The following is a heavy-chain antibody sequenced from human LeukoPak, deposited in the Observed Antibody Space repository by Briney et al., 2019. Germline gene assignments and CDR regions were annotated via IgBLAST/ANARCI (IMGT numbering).Heavy chain of an antibody. CDR3: AKDPYRASSGLVDY. Sequence: GGSLRLSCATSGFTFSNYAVSWVRQAPGKGLEWVSSISGSGGTTYYADSVKGRLTISRDNSKNTLYLQMNSLRAEDTAVYYCAKDPYRASSGLVDYWGQGTLVTVSS. V-gene: IGHV3-23*01. CDR2: ISGSGGTT. CDR1: GFTFSNYA. D-gene: IGHD5-18*01. J-gene: IGHJ4*02.